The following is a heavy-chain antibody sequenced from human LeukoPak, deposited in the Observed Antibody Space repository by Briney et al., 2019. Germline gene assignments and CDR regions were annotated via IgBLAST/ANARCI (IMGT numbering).Heavy chain of an antibody. J-gene: IGHJ4*02. CDR2: IWSDGSRK. V-gene: IGHV3-33*01. Sequence: GGSLRLSCTASGFTFSSCGMHWVRQAPGQGLEWVAVIWSDGSRKYHADSVKGRFTISRDNTKNMLYLQMNSLRAEDTAIYYCVRVGTDSIGSYPDYWGQGTLVTVTS. D-gene: IGHD3-22*01. CDR3: VRVGTDSIGSYPDY. CDR1: GFTFSSCG.